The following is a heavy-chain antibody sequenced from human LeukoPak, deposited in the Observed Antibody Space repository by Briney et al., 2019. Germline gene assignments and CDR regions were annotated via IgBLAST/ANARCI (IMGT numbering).Heavy chain of an antibody. D-gene: IGHD6-6*01. CDR3: ARGRERGSSSSFTYY. Sequence: ASVKVSCKATGYTFTSYDSNWVRQAPGQGLEWMGWMNPNSANTGYAQTFQGRVTITRNTSISTTYMELSSPRFEDTAVYYCARGRERGSSSSFTYYWGQGTLVIVSS. V-gene: IGHV1-8*03. CDR1: GYTFTSYD. CDR2: MNPNSANT. J-gene: IGHJ4*02.